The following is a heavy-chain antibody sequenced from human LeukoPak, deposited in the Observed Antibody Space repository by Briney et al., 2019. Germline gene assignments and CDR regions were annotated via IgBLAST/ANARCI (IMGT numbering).Heavy chain of an antibody. V-gene: IGHV4-38-2*02. CDR3: ARGLTVAGQRNVYYYYMDV. J-gene: IGHJ6*03. D-gene: IGHD6-19*01. CDR1: GYSISSGYY. Sequence: SETLSLTCTVSGYSISSGYYWGWIRQPPGKGLEWIGSIHHSGSTNYNPSLKSRVTISVDTSKNQFSLKLSSVTAADTAVYYCARGLTVAGQRNVYYYYMDVWGKGTTVTVSS. CDR2: IHHSGST.